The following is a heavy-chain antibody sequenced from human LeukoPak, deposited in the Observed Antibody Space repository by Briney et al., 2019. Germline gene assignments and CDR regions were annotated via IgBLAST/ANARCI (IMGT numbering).Heavy chain of an antibody. CDR1: GFTFSSYS. V-gene: IGHV3-21*01. D-gene: IGHD1-26*01. J-gene: IGHJ4*02. CDR3: ARDSGSGNNDY. Sequence: GGSLRLSCAASGFTFSSYSMNWVRQAPGKGLEWVSSISSSSSYIYYADSVKGRFTISRDNAKNSLYLQMNSLRSEDAAVYYCARDSGSGNNDYWGQGTLVTVSS. CDR2: ISSSSSYI.